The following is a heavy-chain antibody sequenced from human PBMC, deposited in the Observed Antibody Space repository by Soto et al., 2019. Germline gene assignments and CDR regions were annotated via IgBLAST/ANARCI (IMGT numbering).Heavy chain of an antibody. CDR3: SRGTSIPASGDY. Sequence: VQLLESGAEVKKPGASVKVSCKASGYTFTNYGINWVRQAPGQGLEWLGWVSAYNGERRYAQRVQARVIMTTDTSTTTAYMELRSLRSDDTAVYYCSRGTSIPASGDYWGQGTLVTVSS. J-gene: IGHJ4*01. CDR1: GYTFTNYG. V-gene: IGHV1-18*01. D-gene: IGHD6-6*01. CDR2: VSAYNGER.